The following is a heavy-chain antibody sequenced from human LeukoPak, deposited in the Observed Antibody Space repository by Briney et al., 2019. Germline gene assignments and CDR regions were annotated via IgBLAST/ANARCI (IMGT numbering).Heavy chain of an antibody. J-gene: IGHJ3*02. V-gene: IGHV4-31*03. CDR1: GGSISSGTYS. D-gene: IGHD2-15*01. CDR3: ARTCSGGSCQTLDAFDI. Sequence: SETLSLTCTVSGGSISSGTYSWSWIRQHPGKGLEWIGYIYYRGSTYYNPSLKSRVTISVDTSKNQFSLKLSSVTAADTAVYYCARTCSGGSCQTLDAFDIWGQGTMVTVSS. CDR2: IYYRGST.